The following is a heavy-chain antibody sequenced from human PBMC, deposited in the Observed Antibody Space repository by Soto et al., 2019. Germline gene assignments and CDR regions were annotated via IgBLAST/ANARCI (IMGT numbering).Heavy chain of an antibody. J-gene: IGHJ5*02. Sequence: QVQLQESGPGLVKPSQTLSLTCTVSGGSISSGGYYWSWISQHPGKGLECIGYIYYSGSTYYNPSLKSRVTISVDTSKNQFSLKLSSVTAADTAVYYCASLLKYCANGVCYRWFDPWGQGTLVTVSS. CDR3: ASLLKYCANGVCYRWFDP. D-gene: IGHD2-8*01. CDR1: GGSISSGGYY. V-gene: IGHV4-31*03. CDR2: IYYSGST.